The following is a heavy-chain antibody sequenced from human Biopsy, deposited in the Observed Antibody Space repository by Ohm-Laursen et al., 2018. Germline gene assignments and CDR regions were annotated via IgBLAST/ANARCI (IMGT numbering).Heavy chain of an antibody. CDR2: IVPILGHL. D-gene: IGHD3-3*01. CDR3: AADADGYYTEFDY. J-gene: IGHJ4*02. V-gene: IGHV1-69*04. Sequence: SVKVSCKGSGGPSSNYAFSWVRQAPGQGLEWVGRIVPILGHLNYAQRFQGRVSITADKSTTYVYMELSSLTSGDTAVYYCAADADGYYTEFDYWGPGTLVTVSS. CDR1: GGPSSNYA.